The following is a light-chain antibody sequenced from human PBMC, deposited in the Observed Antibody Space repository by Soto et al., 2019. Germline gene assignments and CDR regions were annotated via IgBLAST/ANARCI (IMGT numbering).Light chain of an antibody. CDR2: AAS. V-gene: IGKV1-39*01. CDR1: QSISNY. J-gene: IGKJ2*01. Sequence: DIQMTQSPSSLSASERDRVTITCRASQSISNYLNWYQQKPGKAPKLLIYAASSLQSGVPSRFSGSGSGTDFTLTISSLQPEDFATYYCQQSYSAPYTFGQVTMVEIK. CDR3: QQSYSAPYT.